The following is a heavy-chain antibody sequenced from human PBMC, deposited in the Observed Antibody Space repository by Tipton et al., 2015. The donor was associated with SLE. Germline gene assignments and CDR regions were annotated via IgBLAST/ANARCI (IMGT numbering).Heavy chain of an antibody. CDR1: GGSFSGYY. CDR2: INHSGST. J-gene: IGHJ4*02. Sequence: TLSLTCAVYGGSFSGYYWSWIRQPPGKGLEWIGEINHSGSTNYNPSLKSRVTISVDTSKNQFSLKLSSVTAADTAVYYCARAEGAVAPYYFDYWGQGTLVTVSS. CDR3: ARAEGAVAPYYFDY. V-gene: IGHV4-34*01. D-gene: IGHD6-19*01.